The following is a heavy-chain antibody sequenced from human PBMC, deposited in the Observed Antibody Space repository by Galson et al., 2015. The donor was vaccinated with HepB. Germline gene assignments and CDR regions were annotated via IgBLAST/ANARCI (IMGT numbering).Heavy chain of an antibody. CDR2: IRSRAHDYAT. CDR3: TRQDSSGWPYYRHYYGMDV. V-gene: IGHV3-73*01. CDR1: GFTFSGSA. Sequence: SLRLSCAASGFTFSGSALHWVRQASGKGLEWVGRIRSRAHDYATTYTASVEGRFTISRDDAKNTAYLQMNSLTTEDTAVYYCTRQDSSGWPYYRHYYGMDVWGQGTTVTVSS. J-gene: IGHJ6*02. D-gene: IGHD6-19*01.